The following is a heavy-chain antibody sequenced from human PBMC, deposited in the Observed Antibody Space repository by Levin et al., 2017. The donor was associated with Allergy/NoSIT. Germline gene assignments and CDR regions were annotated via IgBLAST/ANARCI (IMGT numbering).Heavy chain of an antibody. D-gene: IGHD2-15*01. CDR3: ARDRAIVVPEYGMDV. V-gene: IGHV3-33*01. Sequence: TGGSLRLSCAASGFTFSSYGMHWVRQAPGKGLEWVAVIWYDGSNKYYADSVKGRFTISRDNSKNTLYLQMNSLRAEDTAVYYCARDRAIVVPEYGMDVWGQGTTVTVSS. J-gene: IGHJ6*02. CDR1: GFTFSSYG. CDR2: IWYDGSNK.